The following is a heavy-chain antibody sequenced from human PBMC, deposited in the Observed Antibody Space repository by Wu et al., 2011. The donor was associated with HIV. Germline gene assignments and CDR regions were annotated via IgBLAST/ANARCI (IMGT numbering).Heavy chain of an antibody. Sequence: QVRLVQSGTEVKRPGASVKVSCKASGYTFTSYGISWVRQAPGQGLEWMGWISAHNGNTNYAQKVQGRVAMTRDTSTSTAYMELRSLRSDDTAVYYCARDLDGSGLATLTIWAEGTMVTVSS. J-gene: IGHJ3*02. V-gene: IGHV1-18*01. CDR2: ISAHNGNT. CDR1: GYTFTSYG. CDR3: ARDLDGSGLATLTI. D-gene: IGHD3-10*01.